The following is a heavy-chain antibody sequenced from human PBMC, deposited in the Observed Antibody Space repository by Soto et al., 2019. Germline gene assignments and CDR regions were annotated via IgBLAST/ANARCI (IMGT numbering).Heavy chain of an antibody. D-gene: IGHD3-16*01. CDR1: GDSVSSNSAA. J-gene: IGHJ3*02. CDR2: TYYRSKWYN. V-gene: IGHV6-1*01. Sequence: PSQTLSLTCAISGDSVSSNSAAWNWLRQSPSRGLEWLGRTYYRSKWYNDYAVFVKSRITINPDTSKNQFSVQLNSVTSGDTAVYYCVKDGGTLPNVVNYPFDIWGQGTKVTVSS. CDR3: VKDGGTLPNVVNYPFDI.